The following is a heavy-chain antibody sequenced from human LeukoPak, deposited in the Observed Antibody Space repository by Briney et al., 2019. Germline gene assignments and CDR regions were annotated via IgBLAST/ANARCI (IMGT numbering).Heavy chain of an antibody. CDR2: INHRGST. CDR1: GGSISGYY. CDR3: ARGSNRGYTY. Sequence: SETLSLTCTVSGGSISGYYWSWIRQPPGKGLEWIGEINHRGSTNYNPSLKSRVTISVDTSKNQFSLKLSSVTAADTAVYYCARGSNRGYTYWGHGTLVTVSS. J-gene: IGHJ4*01. V-gene: IGHV4-34*01. D-gene: IGHD5-12*01.